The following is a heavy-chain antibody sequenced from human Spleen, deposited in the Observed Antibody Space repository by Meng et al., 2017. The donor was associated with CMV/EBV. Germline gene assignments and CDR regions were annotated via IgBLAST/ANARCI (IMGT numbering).Heavy chain of an antibody. J-gene: IGHJ4*02. V-gene: IGHV3-23*01. Sequence: GGSLRLSCAASGFTVSSNYMRWVRQASGKGLEWVSGISGSGGNTYHAASVKGRFSISRDNSKNTLNLQMNSLRAEDTAVYYCATYCVGDCSLRRAFDSWGQGTLVTVSS. CDR3: ATYCVGDCSLRRAFDS. CDR1: GFTVSSNY. CDR2: ISGSGGNT. D-gene: IGHD2-21*01.